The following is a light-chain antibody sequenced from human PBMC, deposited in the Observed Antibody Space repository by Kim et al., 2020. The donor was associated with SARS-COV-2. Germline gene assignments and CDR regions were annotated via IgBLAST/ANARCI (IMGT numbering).Light chain of an antibody. J-gene: IGLJ1*01. V-gene: IGLV2-14*02. CDR2: NVN. CDR1: SSELGTNNR. CDR3: SSYPTSNTKV. Sequence: HTMAISCTGTSSELGTNNRVCWYQQRPGKVPKLIIYNVNKRSSGVSNRYSASKSANTASLTISGIQAEDEADYYCSSYPTSNTKVFGTGTKVTVL.